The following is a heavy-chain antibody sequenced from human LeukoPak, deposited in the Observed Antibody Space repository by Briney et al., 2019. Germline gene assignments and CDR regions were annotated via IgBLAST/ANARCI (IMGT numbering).Heavy chain of an antibody. D-gene: IGHD6-13*01. CDR3: ARGLAAAQTSFDY. J-gene: IGHJ4*02. CDR1: GFTLSSHS. CDR2: ISSGSSSI. V-gene: IGHV3-48*02. Sequence: GGSLRLSCAASGFTLSSHSTNWVRQAPGKGLEWISYISSGSSSIFYADSVKGRFTISRDNAKNSLYLQMNSLRDEDTAVYYCARGLAAAQTSFDYWGQGTLVTVSS.